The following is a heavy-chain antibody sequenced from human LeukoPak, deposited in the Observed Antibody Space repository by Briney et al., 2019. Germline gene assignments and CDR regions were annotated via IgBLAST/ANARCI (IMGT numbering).Heavy chain of an antibody. Sequence: SETLSLTCAVYGGSFSGYYWSWIRQPPGKGLEWIGEINHSGSTNYNPSLKSRVTISVHTSKNQFSLKLSSVTAADTAVYYCARRGIAAAGPPGAFDPWGQGTLVTVSS. D-gene: IGHD6-13*01. CDR2: INHSGST. CDR1: GGSFSGYY. J-gene: IGHJ5*02. CDR3: ARRGIAAAGPPGAFDP. V-gene: IGHV4-34*01.